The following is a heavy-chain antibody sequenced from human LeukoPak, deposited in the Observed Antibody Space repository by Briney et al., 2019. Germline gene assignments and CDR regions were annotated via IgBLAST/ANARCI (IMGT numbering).Heavy chain of an antibody. CDR3: TREKEGYNFGLDYYYYYMDV. Sequence: GGSLRLSCAASGFTFSSYEMNWVRQAPGKGLEWVSYISSSGSTIYYADSVKGRFTISRDNAKNTLYLQMNSLQTEDTAVDYCTREKEGYNFGLDYYYYYMDVWGKGTTVTVSS. J-gene: IGHJ6*03. CDR2: ISSSGSTI. CDR1: GFTFSSYE. D-gene: IGHD5-18*01. V-gene: IGHV3-48*03.